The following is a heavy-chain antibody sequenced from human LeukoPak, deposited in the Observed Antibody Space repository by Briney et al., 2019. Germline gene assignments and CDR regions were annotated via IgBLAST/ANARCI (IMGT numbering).Heavy chain of an antibody. Sequence: PGGSLRLSCAASGFTFSSYWMSWVRQAPGKGLEWVANIKQDGSEKYYVDSVKGRFTISRDNAKNSLYLQMNSLRAEDTAVYYCARGPYDFWSGYYPDDYWGQGTLVTVSS. CDR2: IKQDGSEK. D-gene: IGHD3-3*01. V-gene: IGHV3-7*01. CDR1: GFTFSSYW. CDR3: ARGPYDFWSGYYPDDY. J-gene: IGHJ4*02.